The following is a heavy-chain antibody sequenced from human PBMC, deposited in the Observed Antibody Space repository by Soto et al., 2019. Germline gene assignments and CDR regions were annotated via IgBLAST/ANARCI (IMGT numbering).Heavy chain of an antibody. CDR1: GGSISSSSYY. J-gene: IGHJ6*02. CDR2: IYYSGST. CDR3: ARRKEDGSYGMDV. D-gene: IGHD3-10*01. Sequence: QLQLQESGPGLVKPSETLSLTCTVSGGSISSSSYYWGWIRQPPGKGLEWIGSIYYSGSTYYNPSLKSRVTISVDTSKNQFSLKLSSVTAADTAVYYCARRKEDGSYGMDVWGQGTTVTVSS. V-gene: IGHV4-39*01.